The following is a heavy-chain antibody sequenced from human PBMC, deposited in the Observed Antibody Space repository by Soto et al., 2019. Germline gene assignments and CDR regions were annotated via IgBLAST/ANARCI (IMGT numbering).Heavy chain of an antibody. Sequence: QVQLVQSGAEVKKPGASVKVSCKASGYTFTSYYMHWVRQAPGQGLEWMGIINPSGGSTSYAQKFQGRVTMTRDTSTGTVYMELSSLRSEDTAVYYCARAPCFWSGYYKGLCNWFDPWGQGTLVTVSS. D-gene: IGHD3-3*01. CDR1: GYTFTSYY. CDR3: ARAPCFWSGYYKGLCNWFDP. V-gene: IGHV1-46*01. CDR2: INPSGGST. J-gene: IGHJ5*02.